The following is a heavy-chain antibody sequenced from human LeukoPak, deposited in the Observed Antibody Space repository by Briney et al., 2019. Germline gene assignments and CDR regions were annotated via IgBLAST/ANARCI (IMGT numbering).Heavy chain of an antibody. D-gene: IGHD3-22*01. CDR3: ARDEARYSSGYYPNWFDP. CDR1: GYTXTSYG. CDR2: ISGYNGYT. J-gene: IGHJ5*02. Sequence: ASVKVSCKASGYTXTSYGISWVRQAPGQGLEWMGWISGYNGYTHYAHNLQGRVTMTTDTSTSTAYMELRSLRSDDTAVHYCARDEARYSSGYYPNWFDPWGQGTLVTVSS. V-gene: IGHV1-18*01.